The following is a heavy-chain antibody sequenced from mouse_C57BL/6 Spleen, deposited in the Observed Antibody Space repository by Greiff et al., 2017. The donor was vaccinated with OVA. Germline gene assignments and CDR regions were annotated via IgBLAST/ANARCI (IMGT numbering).Heavy chain of an antibody. J-gene: IGHJ2*01. Sequence: VQLQQPGAELVKPGASVKLSCKASGYTFTSYWMHWVKQRPGQGLEWIGMIHPNSGSTNYNEKFKSKATLTVDKSSSTAYMQLSSLTSEDSAVYYCARGRDYEYYFDYWGQGTTLTVSS. D-gene: IGHD2-4*01. CDR2: IHPNSGST. CDR1: GYTFTSYW. V-gene: IGHV1-64*01. CDR3: ARGRDYEYYFDY.